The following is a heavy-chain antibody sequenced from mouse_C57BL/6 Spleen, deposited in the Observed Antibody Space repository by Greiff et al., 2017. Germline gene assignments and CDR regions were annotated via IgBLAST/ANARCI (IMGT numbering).Heavy chain of an antibody. CDR3: ARETYFDV. CDR1: GYTFTSYW. Sequence: QVQLQQPGAELVMPGASVKLSCKASGYTFTSYWMHWVKQRPGQGLEWIGEIDPSDSYTNYNQKFKGKSTLTVDKSSSTAYMQLSSLTSEDSAVXYCARETYFDVWGTGTTVTVSS. CDR2: IDPSDSYT. V-gene: IGHV1-69*01. J-gene: IGHJ1*03.